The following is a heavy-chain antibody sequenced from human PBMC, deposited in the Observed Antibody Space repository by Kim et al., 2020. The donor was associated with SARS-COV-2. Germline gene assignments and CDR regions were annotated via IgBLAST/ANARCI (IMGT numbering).Heavy chain of an antibody. CDR2: ISWNSGSI. D-gene: IGHD3-22*01. CDR3: AKHKSWRYDTSGDAFDI. CDR1: GFTFGDYA. V-gene: IGHV3-9*01. Sequence: GGSLRLSCAASGFTFGDYAMQWVRQVPGKGLEWVSGISWNSGSIGYADSVKGRFTISRDNAKKSLYLQMNSLRAEDTALYYCAKHKSWRYDTSGDAFDIWGQGTMVTVSS. J-gene: IGHJ3*02.